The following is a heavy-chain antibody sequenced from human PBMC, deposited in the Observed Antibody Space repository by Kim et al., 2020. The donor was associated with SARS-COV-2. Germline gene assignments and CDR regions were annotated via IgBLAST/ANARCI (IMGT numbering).Heavy chain of an antibody. J-gene: IGHJ6*02. Sequence: GGSLRLSCAASGFTFSSYGMSWVRQAPGKGLEWVSNIKRNGGGTYYEDSVKGRFTISRDNTKNTLYLQMNSRRDEDTAVYYCAKSRGSGTYYNVCMDVWGQGTTVTVSS. D-gene: IGHD3-10*01. V-gene: IGHV3-23*01. CDR2: IKRNGGGT. CDR3: AKSRGSGTYYNVCMDV. CDR1: GFTFSSYG.